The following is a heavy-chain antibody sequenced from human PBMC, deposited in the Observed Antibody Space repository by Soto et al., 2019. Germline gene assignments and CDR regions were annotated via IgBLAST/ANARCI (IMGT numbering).Heavy chain of an antibody. CDR2: INSDNGKT. J-gene: IGHJ5*02. D-gene: IGHD3-22*01. CDR3: ARDQYYDSSAYNWFDP. CDR1: GYTFTHYA. V-gene: IGHV1-3*01. Sequence: GASVKVSCKASGYTFTHYAIHWVRQAPGQRLEWMGWINSDNGKTKFSQKFQGRVTITRDTFARTAYMELSSLRSEDTAVYYCARDQYYDSSAYNWFDPWGQGTLVTVSS.